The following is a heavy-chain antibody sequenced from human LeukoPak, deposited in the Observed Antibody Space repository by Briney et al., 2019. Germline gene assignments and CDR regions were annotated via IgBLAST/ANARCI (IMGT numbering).Heavy chain of an antibody. Sequence: SETLSLTCTVSGGSISSYYWSWIRQPPGKGLEWIGYIYTSGSTNYNPSLKSRVTMSVDTSKNQFSLKLSSVTAADTAVYYCAREKDYGDFDYWGQGTLVTVSS. J-gene: IGHJ4*02. CDR1: GGSISSYY. V-gene: IGHV4-4*09. D-gene: IGHD4-17*01. CDR3: AREKDYGDFDY. CDR2: IYTSGST.